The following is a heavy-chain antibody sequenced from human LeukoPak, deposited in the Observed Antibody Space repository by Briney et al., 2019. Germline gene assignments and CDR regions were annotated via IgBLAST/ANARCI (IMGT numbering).Heavy chain of an antibody. Sequence: HSGGSLRLSCAASGFALSTYGMHWVRQAPGKGLEWVAFIRYDGSNEYYADSVNGRFTVSRDNSKNTLYLQMNSLRAEDTAVYYCAAHPSITMIVVERWGQGTLVTVSS. J-gene: IGHJ4*02. CDR2: IRYDGSNE. CDR3: AAHPSITMIVVER. D-gene: IGHD3-22*01. V-gene: IGHV3-30*02. CDR1: GFALSTYG.